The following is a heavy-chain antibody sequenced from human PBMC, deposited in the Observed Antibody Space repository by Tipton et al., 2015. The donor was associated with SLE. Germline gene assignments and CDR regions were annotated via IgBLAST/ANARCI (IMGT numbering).Heavy chain of an antibody. CDR3: ARDRCSGGSCYLGWFDP. CDR2: IIPIFGTA. D-gene: IGHD2-15*01. Sequence: QSGAEVKKPGSSVKVSCKASGGTFSSYAISWVRQAPGQGLEWMGGIIPIFGTANYAQKFQGRVTITTDESTSTAYMELSSLRSEDTAVYYCARDRCSGGSCYLGWFDPWGQGTLVTVSS. CDR1: GGTFSSYA. J-gene: IGHJ5*02. V-gene: IGHV1-69*05.